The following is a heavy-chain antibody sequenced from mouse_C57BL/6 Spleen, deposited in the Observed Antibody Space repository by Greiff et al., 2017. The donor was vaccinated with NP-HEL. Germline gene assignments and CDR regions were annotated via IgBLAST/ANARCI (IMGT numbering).Heavy chain of an antibody. D-gene: IGHD3-3*01. V-gene: IGHV1-15*01. J-gene: IGHJ2*01. CDR3: TRRDSPDY. CDR1: GYTFTDYE. CDR2: IDPETGGT. Sequence: LVESGAELVRPGASVTLSCKASGYTFTDYEMHWVKQTPVHGLEWIGAIDPETGGTAYNQKFKGKAILTADKSSSTAYMELRSLTSEDSAVYYCTRRDSPDYWGQGTTLTVSS.